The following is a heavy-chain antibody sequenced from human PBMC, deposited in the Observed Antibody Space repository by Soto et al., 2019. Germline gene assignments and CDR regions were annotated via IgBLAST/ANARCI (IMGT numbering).Heavy chain of an antibody. CDR3: AIDSSGYYYPGAFDI. CDR2: IYPGDSDT. J-gene: IGHJ3*02. V-gene: IGHV5-51*01. D-gene: IGHD3-22*01. Sequence: GESLKISCKGSGYSFTSYWIGWVRQMPGKGLEWMGVIYPGDSDTRYSPSFQGQVTISADKSVSTAYLQWSSLKASDTAMYYCAIDSSGYYYPGAFDIWGQGTMVTVSS. CDR1: GYSFTSYW.